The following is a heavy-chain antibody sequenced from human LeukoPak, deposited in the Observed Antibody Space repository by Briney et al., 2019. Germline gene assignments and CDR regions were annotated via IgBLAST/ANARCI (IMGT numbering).Heavy chain of an antibody. CDR3: ARRIAAAGTIRYLVY. Sequence: GASVKVSCKVSGYTLTELSMHWVRQAPGKGLEWMGGFDPEDGETIYAQKFQGRVTMTEDTSTDTAYMELSSLRSEDTAVYYCARRIAAAGTIRYLVYWGQGTLVTVSS. CDR1: GYTLTELS. V-gene: IGHV1-24*01. D-gene: IGHD6-13*01. CDR2: FDPEDGET. J-gene: IGHJ4*02.